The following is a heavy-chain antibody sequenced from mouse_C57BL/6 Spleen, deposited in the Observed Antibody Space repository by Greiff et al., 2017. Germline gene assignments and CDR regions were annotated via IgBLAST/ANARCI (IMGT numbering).Heavy chain of an antibody. J-gene: IGHJ2*01. CDR1: GYNFTSYW. D-gene: IGHD1-1*01. Sequence: VKLQQSGAELVKPGASVKMSCKASGYNFTSYWITWVKQRPGQGLEWIGDIYPGSGSTNYNEKFKSKATLTVDTASSTASLQLISLTSEDSAVYDCAIAHYYGSSYGYFDYWGQGTTLTVAS. CDR2: IYPGSGST. CDR3: AIAHYYGSSYGYFDY. V-gene: IGHV1-55*01.